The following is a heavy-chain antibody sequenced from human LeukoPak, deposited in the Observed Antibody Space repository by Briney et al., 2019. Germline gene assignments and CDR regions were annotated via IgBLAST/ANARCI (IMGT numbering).Heavy chain of an antibody. V-gene: IGHV4-39*01. J-gene: IGHJ5*02. CDR3: ASPRAIAAPFAP. D-gene: IGHD6-13*01. Sequence: PSETLSLTCTVSGGSISSSSYYWGWIRQPPGKGLEWIGSIYYSGSTYYNPSLKSRVTISVDTSKNQCSLKLSSVTAADTAGYYCASPRAIAAPFAPWGQGTLVPVSS. CDR2: IYYSGST. CDR1: GGSISSSSYY.